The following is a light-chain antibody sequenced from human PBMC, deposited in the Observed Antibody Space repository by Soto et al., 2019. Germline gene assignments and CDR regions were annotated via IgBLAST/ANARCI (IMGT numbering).Light chain of an antibody. Sequence: DIQMTQSPSSLSASVGYRVTITCMASQSIATYLNWYQQKPGKVPNLLIYAASSLQSEVPSRFSGSGSGTDFTLTISSLQPEDFATYYCHQSFTSPWTVGQGTKVDIK. CDR1: QSIATY. J-gene: IGKJ1*01. CDR2: AAS. CDR3: HQSFTSPWT. V-gene: IGKV1-39*01.